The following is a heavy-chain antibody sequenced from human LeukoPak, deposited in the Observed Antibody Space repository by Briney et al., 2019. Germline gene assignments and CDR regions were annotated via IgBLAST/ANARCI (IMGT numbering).Heavy chain of an antibody. V-gene: IGHV1-24*01. CDR3: ATMGAYGDYGERAFDI. D-gene: IGHD4-17*01. CDR2: FDPEDGET. CDR1: GYTLTELS. J-gene: IGHJ3*02. Sequence: GASVKVSCKVSGYTLTELSMHWVRQAPGKGLEWMGGFDPEDGETIYAQKFQGRVTMTEDTSTDTAYMELSSLRSEDTAVYYCATMGAYGDYGERAFDIWGQGTMVTVSS.